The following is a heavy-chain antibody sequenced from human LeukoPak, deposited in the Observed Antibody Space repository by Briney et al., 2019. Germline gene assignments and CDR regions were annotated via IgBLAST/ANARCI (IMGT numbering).Heavy chain of an antibody. J-gene: IGHJ4*02. CDR2: ISGGST. CDR1: GFTVSSNE. CDR3: ARLYQHDSSTYRPVDY. D-gene: IGHD3-22*01. V-gene: IGHV3-38-3*01. Sequence: PGGSLRLSCAASGFTVSSNEMSWVRQAPGKGLEWVSSISGGSTYYADSRKGRFTISRDNSKNTLHLQMNSLRAEDTAVYYCARLYQHDSSTYRPVDYWGQGTLVSVSS.